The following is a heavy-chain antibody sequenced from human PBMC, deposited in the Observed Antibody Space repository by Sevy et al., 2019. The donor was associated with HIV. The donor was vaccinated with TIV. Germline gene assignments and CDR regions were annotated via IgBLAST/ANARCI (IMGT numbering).Heavy chain of an antibody. CDR3: AKDPLITIFGVVIHYFDY. J-gene: IGHJ4*02. Sequence: GGSLRLSCAASGLTFSSYAMSWVRQAPGKGLEWVSPISGSGGSTYYADSVKGRFTISRDNSKNTLYLQMNSLRAEDTAVYYCAKDPLITIFGVVIHYFDYWGQGTLVTVSS. CDR2: ISGSGGST. V-gene: IGHV3-23*01. D-gene: IGHD3-3*01. CDR1: GLTFSSYA.